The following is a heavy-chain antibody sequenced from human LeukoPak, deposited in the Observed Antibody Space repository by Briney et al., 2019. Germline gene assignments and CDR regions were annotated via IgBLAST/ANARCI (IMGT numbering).Heavy chain of an antibody. CDR1: GFTFSSYG. V-gene: IGHV3-30*18. J-gene: IGHJ6*02. CDR3: AKVGGPSVAGIYYYYGMDV. Sequence: GGSLRLSCAASGFTFSSYGMHWVRQAPGKGLEWVAVISYDGSNKYYADSVKGRFTISRDNSKNTLYLQMNSLRAEDTAVYYCAKVGGPSVAGIYYYYGMDVWGQGTTVTVSS. CDR2: ISYDGSNK. D-gene: IGHD6-19*01.